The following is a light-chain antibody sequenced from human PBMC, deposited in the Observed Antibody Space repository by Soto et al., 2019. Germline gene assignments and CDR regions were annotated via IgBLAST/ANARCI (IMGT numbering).Light chain of an antibody. Sequence: EIVLTQSPGTLSLSPGEEATLSRRAIQSVDSNYLAWYQQKAGQTPRLIIYGATGRADGIPHRFSGSGFGTDFTLTISKVEPEDFAVYYCQQYGTPRSVTFGQGTRLEIK. CDR2: GAT. CDR1: QSVDSNY. V-gene: IGKV3-20*01. CDR3: QQYGTPRSVT. J-gene: IGKJ5*01.